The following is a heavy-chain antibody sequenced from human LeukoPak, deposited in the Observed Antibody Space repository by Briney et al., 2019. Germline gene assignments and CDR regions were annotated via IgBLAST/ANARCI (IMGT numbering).Heavy chain of an antibody. CDR3: ASESITMVRGVIHYYGMDV. J-gene: IGHJ6*02. V-gene: IGHV3-48*03. CDR1: GFTFSSHE. D-gene: IGHD3-10*01. CDR2: ISSSGSTI. Sequence: PGGSLRLSCAASGFTFSSHEMNWVRQAPGKGLEWVSYISSSGSTIYYADSVKGRFTISRDNAKNSLYLQMNSLRAEDTAVYYCASESITMVRGVIHYYGMDVWGQGTTVTVSS.